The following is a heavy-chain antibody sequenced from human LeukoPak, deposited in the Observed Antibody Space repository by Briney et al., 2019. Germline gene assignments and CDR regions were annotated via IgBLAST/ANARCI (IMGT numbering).Heavy chain of an antibody. CDR3: ARERCSSTSCLYYFDY. D-gene: IGHD2-2*01. V-gene: IGHV1-3*01. Sequence: ASVKVSCKASGYTFTSYAMHWVRRAPGQRLEWMGWINAGNGNTKYSQKFQGRVTITRDTSASTAYMELSSLRSEDTAVYYCARERCSSTSCLYYFDYWGQGTLVTVSS. CDR1: GYTFTSYA. J-gene: IGHJ4*02. CDR2: INAGNGNT.